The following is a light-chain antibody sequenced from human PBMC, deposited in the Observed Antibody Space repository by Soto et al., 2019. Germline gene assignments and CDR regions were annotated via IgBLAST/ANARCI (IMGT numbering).Light chain of an antibody. Sequence: DIQMPQSPSTLSASVGDRVTITCRASQSISSWLAWYQQKPGKAPKLLIYDASSLESGVPSRFSGSGSGTEFTLTISSLQPDDFATYYCQHLETFGQGTKVDIK. CDR2: DAS. J-gene: IGKJ1*01. CDR3: QHLET. CDR1: QSISSW. V-gene: IGKV1-5*01.